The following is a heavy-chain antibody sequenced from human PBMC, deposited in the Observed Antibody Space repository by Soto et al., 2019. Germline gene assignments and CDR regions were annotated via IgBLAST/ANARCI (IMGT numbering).Heavy chain of an antibody. CDR2: ISYDGSNK. CDR3: AKDRSPRYGMDV. Sequence: GGSLRLSCAASGFTFSSYGMHWVRQAPGKGLEWVAVISYDGSNKYYADSVKGRFTISRDNSKNTLYLQMNSLRAEDTAVYYCAKDRSPRYGMDVWGQGTTVTVSS. J-gene: IGHJ6*02. V-gene: IGHV3-30*18. CDR1: GFTFSSYG.